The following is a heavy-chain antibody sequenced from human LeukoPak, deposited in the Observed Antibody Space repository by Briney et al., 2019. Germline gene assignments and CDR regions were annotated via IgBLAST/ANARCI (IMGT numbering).Heavy chain of an antibody. CDR3: AKDGVDSGNYPNYFAY. CDR2: IRHDGSDK. CDR1: GFTFNTYG. V-gene: IGHV3-30*02. J-gene: IGHJ4*02. Sequence: GGSLRLSCAASGFTFNTYGMQWVRQVPGKGLEWVAFIRHDGSDKYYADSVKGRFSISRDNSKNTLHLQMNSLRTEDTAVYHCAKDGVDSGNYPNYFAYWGQGTLVTVSS. D-gene: IGHD3-10*01.